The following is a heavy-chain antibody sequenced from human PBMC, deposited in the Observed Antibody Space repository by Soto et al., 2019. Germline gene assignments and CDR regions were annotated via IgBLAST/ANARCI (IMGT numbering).Heavy chain of an antibody. CDR2: ISGSGGST. CDR1: GFPFSSYA. V-gene: IGHV3-23*01. J-gene: IGHJ4*02. Sequence: EVQLLESGGGLVQPGGSLGLSCAAPGFPFSSYAMTWVRQAPGKGLEWVSLISGSGGSTYYADSVKGRFTISRDNSRDTLYLQMNSLRAEDTAVYYCAKVHGSGSYNNFPEYWGQGTLVTVSS. CDR3: AKVHGSGSYNNFPEY. D-gene: IGHD3-10*01.